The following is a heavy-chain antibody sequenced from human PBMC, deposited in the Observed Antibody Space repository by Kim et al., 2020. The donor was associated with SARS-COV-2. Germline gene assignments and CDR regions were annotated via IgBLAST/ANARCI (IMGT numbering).Heavy chain of an antibody. Sequence: GGSLRLSCAASGFTFSDYYMSWIRQAPGKGLEWVSYISSSGSTIYYADSVKGRFTISRDNAKNSLYLQMNSLRAEDTAVYYCARDIAAAQNGVGAFDIWGQGTMVTVSS. CDR3: ARDIAAAQNGVGAFDI. J-gene: IGHJ3*02. CDR2: ISSSGSTI. V-gene: IGHV3-11*01. D-gene: IGHD6-13*01. CDR1: GFTFSDYY.